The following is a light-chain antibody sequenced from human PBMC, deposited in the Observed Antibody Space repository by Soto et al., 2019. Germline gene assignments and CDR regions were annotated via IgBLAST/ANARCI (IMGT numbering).Light chain of an antibody. Sequence: QSVLTQPPSVSGSPGQSVTISCTGTSSDVGSYSRVSWYQQPPGTAPKLMIYEVTNRPSGVPDRFSGSTSGNTASLTISGLQAEDEADYYCSLYTSSNTFVFGTGTQLTVL. CDR2: EVT. CDR1: SSDVGSYSR. J-gene: IGLJ1*01. CDR3: SLYTSSNTFV. V-gene: IGLV2-18*01.